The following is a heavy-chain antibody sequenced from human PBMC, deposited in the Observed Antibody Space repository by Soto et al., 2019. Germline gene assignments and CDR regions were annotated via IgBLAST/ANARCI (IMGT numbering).Heavy chain of an antibody. CDR1: GGSISSSNW. D-gene: IGHD3-3*01. J-gene: IGHJ6*02. V-gene: IGHV4-4*02. CDR2: IYHSGST. Sequence: SETLSLTCAVSGGSISSSNWWSWVRQPPGKGLEWIGEIYHSGSTNYNPSLKSRVTISVDKSENQFSLKLSSVTAADTAVYYCARDQGGSSYYDFWSGYPPHYGMDVWGQGTTVTVSS. CDR3: ARDQGGSSYYDFWSGYPPHYGMDV.